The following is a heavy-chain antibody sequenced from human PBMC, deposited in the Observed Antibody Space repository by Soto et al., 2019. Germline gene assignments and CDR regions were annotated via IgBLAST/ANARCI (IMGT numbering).Heavy chain of an antibody. V-gene: IGHV4-34*01. J-gene: IGHJ4*02. D-gene: IGHD3-9*01. CDR2: INHSGRT. CDR1: GGSFSGYY. CDR3: ARCSPVYILTGPYDY. Sequence: QVQLQQWGAGLLKPSETLSLTCAVYGGSFSGYYWSWIRQPPGKGLACIGEINHSGRTNYNPSLKIRGTTYVDTSKNQFSLMLSSVPAADTAVYYWARCSPVYILTGPYDYWGQGTLVTVSS.